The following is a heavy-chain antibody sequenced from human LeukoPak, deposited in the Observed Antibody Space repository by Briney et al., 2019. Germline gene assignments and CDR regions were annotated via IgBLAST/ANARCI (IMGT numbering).Heavy chain of an antibody. J-gene: IGHJ4*02. Sequence: SETLSLTCTVSGGSISSYYWSWIRQPPGKGLEWIGSICSGGNTCYNPSLESRATISVDSSRSHFFLQLTSATAADTAVYFCARDGPWKSDCWGRGTLVTVSS. CDR3: ARDGPWKSDC. CDR2: ICSGGNT. D-gene: IGHD5-24*01. CDR1: GGSISSYY. V-gene: IGHV4-59*05.